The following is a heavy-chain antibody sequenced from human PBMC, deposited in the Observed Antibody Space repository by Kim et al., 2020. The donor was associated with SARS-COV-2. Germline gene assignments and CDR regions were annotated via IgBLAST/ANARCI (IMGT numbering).Heavy chain of an antibody. D-gene: IGHD6-13*01. Sequence: ASVKVSCDATGYIFSSYFIHWVRQAPGQGLEWMGLINPSSGSPNYAQKFQGRVTMTRDTSASTVYMDLSSLRSEDTAVYYCARDAGPGFDFWGQGTLVTV. CDR2: INPSSGSP. V-gene: IGHV1-46*01. CDR1: GYIFSSYF. CDR3: ARDAGPGFDF. J-gene: IGHJ4*02.